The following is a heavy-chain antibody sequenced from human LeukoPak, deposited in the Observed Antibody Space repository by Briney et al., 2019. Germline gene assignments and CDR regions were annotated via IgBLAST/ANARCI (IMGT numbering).Heavy chain of an antibody. CDR3: ARDSDSGYDFD. J-gene: IGHJ4*02. CDR2: IKQDGGET. V-gene: IGHV3-7*03. CDR1: GLTFSRDW. Sequence: GGSLRLSCEGFGLTFSRDWMSWVRQAPGKGLEWVANIKQDGGETYYGDSVKGRFTISRDNAKNSLYLQMNSLRAEDTAVYYCARDSDSGYDFDWGQGTLVTVSS. D-gene: IGHD5-12*01.